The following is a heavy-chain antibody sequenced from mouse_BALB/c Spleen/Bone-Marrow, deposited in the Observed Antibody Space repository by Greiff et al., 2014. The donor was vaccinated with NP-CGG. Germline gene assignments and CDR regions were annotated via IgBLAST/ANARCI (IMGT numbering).Heavy chain of an antibody. CDR1: GYSFTDYN. Sequence: VQLQQPGPELEKPGASVKMSCKASGYSFTDYNMNWVKQSNGKSLGWIGNIDPSYGGTTYNQKFKGKATLTVDKSSSTVYMQLKSLTSEDSAVYYCARGHDGYRTWFAYWGQGTLVTVSA. V-gene: IGHV1-39*01. D-gene: IGHD2-3*01. CDR3: ARGHDGYRTWFAY. J-gene: IGHJ3*01. CDR2: IDPSYGGT.